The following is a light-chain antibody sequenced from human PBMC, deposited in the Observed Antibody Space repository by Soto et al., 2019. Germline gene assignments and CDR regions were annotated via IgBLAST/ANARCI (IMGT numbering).Light chain of an antibody. J-gene: IGKJ1*01. CDR1: QSISTW. Sequence: DIPVAQSPSTLSASVGDRVTITCRASQSISTWLAWYQHKPGTAPKLLIYKASTLDRGVSSRFSGSGSETEFTLTISSLQPEDSGTYYCQQYSSYSPWLFGQGTKVEI. CDR2: KAS. V-gene: IGKV1-5*03. CDR3: QQYSSYSPWL.